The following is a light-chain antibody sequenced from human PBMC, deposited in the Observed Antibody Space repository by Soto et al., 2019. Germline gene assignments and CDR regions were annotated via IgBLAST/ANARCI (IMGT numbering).Light chain of an antibody. CDR2: ASY. Sequence: DIQMTKSPSSLSASVGDRVTITCRASQGISNYLACYQQKPGKVPKLLIYASYTLQSCVPARFSCIVSGTEFTLTIRSLQPEDVANYYFQKYNSAPYTFGQGTTLEI. V-gene: IGKV1-27*01. CDR1: QGISNY. CDR3: QKYNSAPYT. J-gene: IGKJ2*01.